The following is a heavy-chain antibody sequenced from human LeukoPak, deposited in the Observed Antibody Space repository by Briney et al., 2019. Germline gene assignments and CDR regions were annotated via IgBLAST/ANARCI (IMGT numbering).Heavy chain of an antibody. V-gene: IGHV3-23*01. CDR2: ISGSGGAT. Sequence: PGGSLRLSCAASGFTFSTYWMSWVRQAPGKGLEWVSDISGSGGATFYADSVKGRFTISRDNSKNTPFLQMNSLRAEDTAVYYCARHSLIVVDTELSYWGQGTLVTVSS. CDR3: ARHSLIVVDTELSY. CDR1: GFTFSTYW. D-gene: IGHD3-22*01. J-gene: IGHJ4*02.